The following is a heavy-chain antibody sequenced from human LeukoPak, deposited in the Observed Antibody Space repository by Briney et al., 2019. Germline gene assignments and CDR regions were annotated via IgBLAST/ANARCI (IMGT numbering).Heavy chain of an antibody. CDR2: IYHSGST. CDR1: GYSISSGYY. CDR3: ARPYGSGSYFDY. J-gene: IGHJ4*02. D-gene: IGHD3-10*01. V-gene: IGHV4-38-2*02. Sequence: PSETLSLTCTVSGYSISSGYYWGWIRQPPGKGLEWIGSIYHSGSTYYNSSLKSRVTISVDTSKNHFSLKLSSVTAADTAVYYCARPYGSGSYFDYWGQGTLVTVSS.